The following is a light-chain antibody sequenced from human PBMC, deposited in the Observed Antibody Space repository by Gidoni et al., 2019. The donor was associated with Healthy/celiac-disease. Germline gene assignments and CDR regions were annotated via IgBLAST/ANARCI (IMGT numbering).Light chain of an antibody. CDR1: SSNIGRNT. J-gene: IGLJ1*01. CDR3: AAWDDSLNVLYV. V-gene: IGLV1-44*01. Sequence: QSVLTQPPSASGTPWQRVTISCSGISSNIGRNTVNWYQQLPGTAPKLLIYSNNQRPSGVPDRFSGSKSGTSASLAISGLQSEDEADYYCAAWDDSLNVLYVFGTGTKVTVL. CDR2: SNN.